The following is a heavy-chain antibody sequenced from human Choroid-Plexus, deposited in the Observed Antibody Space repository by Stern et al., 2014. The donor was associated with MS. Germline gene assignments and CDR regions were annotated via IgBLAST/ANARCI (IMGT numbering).Heavy chain of an antibody. CDR1: GFTFGSCA. J-gene: IGHJ5*02. D-gene: IGHD2/OR15-2a*01. CDR2: VSYDGSNK. V-gene: IGHV3-30*18. Sequence: AQLVESGGGVVQPGRPLRLSCVASGFTFGSCAMHWVRQAPGKGLAWVPGVSYDGSNKYYADSVKGRFTISRDNSQNTLYMQMSSLRPEDTAVYYCAKDRQYLTYFFDHWGQGSLVTVSS. CDR3: AKDRQYLTYFFDH.